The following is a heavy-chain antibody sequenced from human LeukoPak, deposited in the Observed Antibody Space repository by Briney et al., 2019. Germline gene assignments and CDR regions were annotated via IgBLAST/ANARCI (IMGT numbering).Heavy chain of an antibody. V-gene: IGHV4-59*12. CDR1: GGSISSYY. CDR2: IYYSGST. D-gene: IGHD2-15*01. Sequence: PSETLSLTCTVSGGSISSYYWSWIRQPPGKGLEWIGTIYYSGSTYYNPSLKSRVTISVDTSKNQFSLKLSSVTAADTAVYYCARDGPPGVVAATRFLGNWFDPWGQGTLVTVSS. CDR3: ARDGPPGVVAATRFLGNWFDP. J-gene: IGHJ5*02.